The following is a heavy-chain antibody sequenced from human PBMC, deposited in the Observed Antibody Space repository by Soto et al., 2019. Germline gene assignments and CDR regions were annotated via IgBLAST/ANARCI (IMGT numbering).Heavy chain of an antibody. Sequence: VQLVESGGGLVKPGGSLRLSCAASGFTVANNYMNWVRQAPGKGLEWVSVIYSGGRTDYADSVKGRFTISRNSSKNKLILQMYSLRDDDTAMYYCAARAAGAPRWGQGTLVTVSS. V-gene: IGHV3-66*01. CDR2: IYSGGRT. D-gene: IGHD6-25*01. CDR3: AARAAGAPR. J-gene: IGHJ4*02. CDR1: GFTVANNY.